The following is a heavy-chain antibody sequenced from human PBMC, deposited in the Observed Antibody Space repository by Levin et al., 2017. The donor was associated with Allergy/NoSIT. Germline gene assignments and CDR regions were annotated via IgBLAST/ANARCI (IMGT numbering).Heavy chain of an antibody. Sequence: SETLSLTCTVSGGSISSSSYYWGWIRQPPGKGLEWIGSIYYSGSTYYNPSLKSRVTISVDTSKNQFSLKLSSVTAADTAVYYCARFVGYCSSTSCFEYSSLGAFDIWGQGTMVTVSS. CDR1: GGSISSSSYY. D-gene: IGHD2-2*01. CDR3: ARFVGYCSSTSCFEYSSLGAFDI. J-gene: IGHJ3*02. CDR2: IYYSGST. V-gene: IGHV4-39*01.